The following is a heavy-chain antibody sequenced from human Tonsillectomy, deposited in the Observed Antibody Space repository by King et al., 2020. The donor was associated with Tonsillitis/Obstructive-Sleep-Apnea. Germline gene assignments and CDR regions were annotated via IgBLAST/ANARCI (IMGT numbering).Heavy chain of an antibody. CDR2: IYPGDSDT. CDR3: ARTDCSGGGCYSGYYYYYLDV. CDR1: GYSFTTYW. V-gene: IGHV5-51*01. Sequence: QLVQSGAEVKKPGESLKISCKGSGYSFTTYWIAWVRQMPGKGLEWMGIIYPGDSDTRYSPSFQAQVTISADKSISTAYLQWSSLKASDTAMYYCARTDCSGGGCYSGYYYYYLDVWGKGTTVTVSS. J-gene: IGHJ6*03. D-gene: IGHD2-15*01.